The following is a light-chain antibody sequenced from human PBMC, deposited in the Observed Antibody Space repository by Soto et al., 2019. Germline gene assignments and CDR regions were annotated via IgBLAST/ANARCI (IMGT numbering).Light chain of an antibody. J-gene: IGKJ5*01. V-gene: IGKV1-39*01. CDR1: QSISSY. CDR3: QQYYSYPIT. CDR2: AAS. Sequence: DIQMTQSPSTLSASVGDGVTITCRASQSISSYLNWYQQKPGKAPKLLIYAASTLQSGVPSRFSGSGAGTDFTLTISCLQSEDFATYYCQQYYSYPITFGQGTRLEIK.